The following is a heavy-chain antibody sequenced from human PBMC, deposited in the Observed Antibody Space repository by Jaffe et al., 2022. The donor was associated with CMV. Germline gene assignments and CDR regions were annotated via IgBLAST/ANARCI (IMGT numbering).Heavy chain of an antibody. J-gene: IGHJ4*02. D-gene: IGHD3-22*01. CDR2: IYPSNSDT. CDR3: ARTFYYDDSGYSDY. CDR1: GYSFTNYW. V-gene: IGHV5-51*01. Sequence: EVQLVQSGAEVKKPGESLKISCKVFGYSFTNYWIGWVRQMPGRGLEWMGIIYPSNSDTIYSPSFQGQVTISADTSITTTYLQWSSLKASDTAMYYCARTFYYDDSGYSDYWGQGTLVTVSS.